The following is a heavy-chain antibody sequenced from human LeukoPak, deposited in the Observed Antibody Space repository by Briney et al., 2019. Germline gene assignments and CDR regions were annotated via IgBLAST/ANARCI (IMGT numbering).Heavy chain of an antibody. Sequence: PSQTLSLTCTVSGGSISSGGYYWSWIRQHPGKGLEWIGYIYYSGSTYYNPSLKSRVTISVDTSKNQFSLKLSSVTAADTAVYYCARDVTMVRGVIAYGMDVWGQGTMVSVSS. CDR2: IYYSGST. CDR1: GGSISSGGYY. D-gene: IGHD3-10*01. V-gene: IGHV4-31*03. J-gene: IGHJ6*02. CDR3: ARDVTMVRGVIAYGMDV.